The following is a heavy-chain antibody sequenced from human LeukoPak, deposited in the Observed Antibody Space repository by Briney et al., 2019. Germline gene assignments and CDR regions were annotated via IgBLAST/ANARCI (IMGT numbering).Heavy chain of an antibody. J-gene: IGHJ6*03. D-gene: IGHD3/OR15-3a*01. CDR3: ASVDTDYYYYYYMDV. Sequence: ASVKVSCKASGGTFSSYAISWVRQAPGQGLEWMGGIIPIFGTANYAQKFQGRVTITADESTSTAYMELSSLRSEDTAVYYCASVDTDYYYYYYMDVWGKGTTVTVSS. V-gene: IGHV1-69*13. CDR2: IIPIFGTA. CDR1: GGTFSSYA.